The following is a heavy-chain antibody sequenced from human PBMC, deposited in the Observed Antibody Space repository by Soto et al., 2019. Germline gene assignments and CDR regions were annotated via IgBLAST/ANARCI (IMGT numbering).Heavy chain of an antibody. CDR1: VGPINVYS. V-gene: IGHV4-59*01. D-gene: IGHD1-26*01. J-gene: IGHJ4*02. CDR2: IYYSGST. CDR3: ARRYGGNFDY. Sequence: GHLKEPAQGWGKPSGPFPPPSLVLVGPINVYSWGWFRKPQGKGLEWIGYIYYSGSTNYNPSLKSRVTISVDTSKNQFSLKLRSVTGADTAVYYCARRYGGNFDYWGQGTLVTVSS.